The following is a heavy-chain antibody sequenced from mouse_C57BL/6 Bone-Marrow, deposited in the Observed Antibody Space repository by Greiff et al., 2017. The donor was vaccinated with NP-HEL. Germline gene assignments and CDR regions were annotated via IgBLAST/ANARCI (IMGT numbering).Heavy chain of an antibody. CDR2: INPGSGGT. Sequence: QVQLKESGAELVRPGTSVKVSCKASGYAFTNYLIEWVKQRPGQGLAWIGVINPGSGGTNYNEKFKGKATLTADKSSSPAYMQLSSPASEDAEVYFCERGYTRGGDYWGQGTSVTVSS. D-gene: IGHD1-2*01. V-gene: IGHV1-54*01. CDR1: GYAFTNYL. J-gene: IGHJ4*01. CDR3: ERGYTRGGDY.